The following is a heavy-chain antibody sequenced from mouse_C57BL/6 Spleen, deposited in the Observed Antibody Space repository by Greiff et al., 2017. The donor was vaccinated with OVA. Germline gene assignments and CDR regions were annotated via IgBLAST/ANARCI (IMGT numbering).Heavy chain of an antibody. CDR1: GYTFTSYW. J-gene: IGHJ2*01. Sequence: QVQLQQSGAELVRPGSSVKLSCKASGYTFTSYWMHWVKQRPIQGLEWIGNIDPTDSETHYNQKFKDKATLTVDKSSSTAYMQLSSLTSEDSAVYYRASADGYFHFDYWGQGTTLTVSS. V-gene: IGHV1-52*01. CDR2: IDPTDSET. D-gene: IGHD2-3*01. CDR3: ASADGYFHFDY.